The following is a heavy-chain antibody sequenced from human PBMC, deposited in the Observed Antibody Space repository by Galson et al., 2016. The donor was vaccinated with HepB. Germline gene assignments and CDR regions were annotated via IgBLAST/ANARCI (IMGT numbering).Heavy chain of an antibody. Sequence: SVKVSCKVHGGTFSRYAISWLRQAPGQGLEWMGGIIPFVGTPPYGQKFQGRVRIFADESTTTAYMELTGLRVDDTAVYYCAREGNCAGYRCFRFDYWGQGTLGAVSS. CDR3: AREGNCAGYRCFRFDY. CDR1: GGTFSRYA. D-gene: IGHD2-15*01. CDR2: IIPFVGTP. J-gene: IGHJ4*02. V-gene: IGHV1-69*13.